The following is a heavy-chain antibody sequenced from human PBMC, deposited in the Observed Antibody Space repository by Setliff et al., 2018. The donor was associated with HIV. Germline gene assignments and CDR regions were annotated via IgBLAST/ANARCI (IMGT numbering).Heavy chain of an antibody. D-gene: IGHD1-26*01. Sequence: GGSLRLSCVASGFTFSNAKMSWVRQAPGKGLEWVSAISNSGGDTYYADSVKGRFTISRDNAKNSVHLEMSGLRNEDTALYYCVRDLMWAFDIWGQGTMVTVSS. CDR3: VRDLMWAFDI. CDR2: ISNSGGDT. CDR1: GFTFSNAK. J-gene: IGHJ3*02. V-gene: IGHV3-21*01.